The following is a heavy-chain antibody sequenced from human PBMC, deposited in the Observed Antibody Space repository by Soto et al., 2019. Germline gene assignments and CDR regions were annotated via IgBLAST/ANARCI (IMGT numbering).Heavy chain of an antibody. CDR1: GGSISIYY. CDR2: IYYSGST. D-gene: IGHD2-2*01. CDR3: ARLREGYQLRGYYYYYMDV. J-gene: IGHJ6*03. Sequence: PSDTLSLTCTVSGGSISIYYWSWIRQPPGKGLEWIGYIYYSGSTNYNPSLKSRVTISVDTSKNQFSLKLSSVTAADTAVYYCARLREGYQLRGYYYYYMDVWGKGTTVTVSS. V-gene: IGHV4-59*01.